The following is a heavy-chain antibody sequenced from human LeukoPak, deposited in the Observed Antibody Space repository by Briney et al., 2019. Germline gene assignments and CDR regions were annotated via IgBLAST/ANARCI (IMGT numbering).Heavy chain of an antibody. J-gene: IGHJ4*02. D-gene: IGHD3-22*01. CDR3: ARGSSSVCPACFDY. V-gene: IGHV6-1*01. Sequence: SQTLSLTCAISGDSVSSNSAAWNWIRQSPSRGLEWLGRTYYRSKWSSDYAVSVKSRITINPDTSKNQFSLHLNSVTPEDTAVYYCARGSSSVCPACFDYWGQGTLVTVSS. CDR1: GDSVSSNSAA. CDR2: TYYRSKWSS.